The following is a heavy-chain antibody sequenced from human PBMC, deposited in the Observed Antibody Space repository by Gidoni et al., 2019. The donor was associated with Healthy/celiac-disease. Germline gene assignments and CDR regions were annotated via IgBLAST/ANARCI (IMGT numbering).Heavy chain of an antibody. J-gene: IGHJ6*02. CDR2: ISSSSSYI. Sequence: EVQLVESGGGLVKPGGSLRLSCAASGFTFSSYSMNWVRQAPGTGLEWVSSISSSSSYIYYADSVKGRFTISRDNAKNSLYLQMNSLRAEDTAVYYCARDYPKGRYGMDVWGQGTTVTVSS. V-gene: IGHV3-21*01. CDR1: GFTFSSYS. CDR3: ARDYPKGRYGMDV. D-gene: IGHD3-16*02.